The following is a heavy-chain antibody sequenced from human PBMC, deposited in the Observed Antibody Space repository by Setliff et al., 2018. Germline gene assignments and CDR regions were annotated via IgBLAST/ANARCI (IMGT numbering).Heavy chain of an antibody. V-gene: IGHV1-69*13. D-gene: IGHD1-26*01. CDR2: IIPMFETP. J-gene: IGHJ5*01. CDR1: GGSFSSYG. CDR3: AREGDGYNWFDS. Sequence: SVKVSCKASGGSFSSYGISWVRQAPGQGLEWMGGIIPMFETPIYAQKFQGRVTITADETTSTVYMELSSLTPEDTALYYCAREGDGYNWFDSWGQGTLVTVSS.